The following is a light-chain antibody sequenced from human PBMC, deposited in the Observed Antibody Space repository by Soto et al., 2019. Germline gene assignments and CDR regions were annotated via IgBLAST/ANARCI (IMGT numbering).Light chain of an antibody. Sequence: DIQMTQSPSTLSASVGDRVTITCRASQNVRIYLAWYQQKPGKAPKLLIYQTSSLQSGVPSRFSGSGSETEFTLAISSLQAEDFATYYCQQYYIYPPAFGLGTKVDIK. CDR1: QNVRIY. V-gene: IGKV1-5*03. J-gene: IGKJ3*01. CDR2: QTS. CDR3: QQYYIYPPA.